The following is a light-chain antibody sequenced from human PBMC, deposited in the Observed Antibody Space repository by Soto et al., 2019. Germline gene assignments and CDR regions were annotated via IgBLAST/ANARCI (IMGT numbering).Light chain of an antibody. V-gene: IGKV3-20*01. Sequence: EIVLTQSPGTLSLSPGERATLSCRASQNVGSRYLAWYQQKPGQAPRLLIYGTSNRATGIPDRFSGSGSGTDFSLTISSLEHGDLAVYYCQQYGSSPRTFGQGTKADIK. J-gene: IGKJ1*01. CDR3: QQYGSSPRT. CDR1: QNVGSRY. CDR2: GTS.